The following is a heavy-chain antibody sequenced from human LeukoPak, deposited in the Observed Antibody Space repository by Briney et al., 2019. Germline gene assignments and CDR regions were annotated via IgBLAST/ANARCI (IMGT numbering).Heavy chain of an antibody. D-gene: IGHD3-10*01. CDR2: INPNSGGT. J-gene: IGHJ6*02. CDR3: AKDSGVGDLGVLYGMDV. CDR1: GYTFTDYY. Sequence: ASVKVSCKASGYTFTDYYMHWVRQAPGQGLEWMGWINPNSGGTNYAQKFQGRVTMTRDTSITTAYMELSRLRSDDTALYYCAKDSGVGDLGVLYGMDVWGQGTTVTVSS. V-gene: IGHV1-2*02.